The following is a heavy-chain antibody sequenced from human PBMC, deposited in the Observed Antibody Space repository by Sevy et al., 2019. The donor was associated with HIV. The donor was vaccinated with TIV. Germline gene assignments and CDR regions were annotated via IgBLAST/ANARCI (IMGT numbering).Heavy chain of an antibody. CDR1: GFSLTTSD. Sequence: VGSLRLSCAASGFSLTTSDMHWVRQAPGKGLEWVAYVRNDGSNKYYADSVRDRFTISRDSPKNTLYLQMNSLRDEDTAIYYCARGRKTTEEWLEELDYYHGLDVWGQGTTVTVSS. D-gene: IGHD2-8*01. V-gene: IGHV3-30*02. CDR2: VRNDGSNK. CDR3: ARGRKTTEEWLEELDYYHGLDV. J-gene: IGHJ6*02.